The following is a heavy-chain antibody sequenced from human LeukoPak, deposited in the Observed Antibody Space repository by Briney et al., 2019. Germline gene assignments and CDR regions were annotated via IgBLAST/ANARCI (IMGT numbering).Heavy chain of an antibody. J-gene: IGHJ4*02. Sequence: SVKVSCKASGYTFSGYYMHWVRQAPGQGPEWMGRIIPILGIANYAQKFQGRVTITADRSTSTAYMELSSLRSEDTAVYYCARGRGYDSLSYYFDYWGQGTLVTVSS. D-gene: IGHD3-22*01. CDR2: IIPILGIA. CDR1: GYTFSGYY. V-gene: IGHV1-69*04. CDR3: ARGRGYDSLSYYFDY.